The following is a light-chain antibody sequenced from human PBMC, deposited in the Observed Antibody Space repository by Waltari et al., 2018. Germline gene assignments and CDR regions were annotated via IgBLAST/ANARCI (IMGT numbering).Light chain of an antibody. CDR3: GTWDSSLSGAV. J-gene: IGLJ7*01. CDR2: ENT. Sequence: QSVLTQPPSVSAAPGQRVTTSSSGGSPNIGNNYVSWYRQFPATPPKLLIYENTERPSGIPGRFSGSKSGTSATLDITGLQAGDEADYYCGTWDSSLSGAVFGGGTHLTVL. CDR1: SPNIGNNY. V-gene: IGLV1-51*02.